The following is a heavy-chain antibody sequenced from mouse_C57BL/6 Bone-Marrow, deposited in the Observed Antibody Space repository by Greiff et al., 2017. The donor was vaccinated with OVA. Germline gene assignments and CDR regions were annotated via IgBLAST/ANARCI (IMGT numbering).Heavy chain of an antibody. V-gene: IGHV1-22*01. Sequence: EVQLQQSGPELVKPGASVKMSCKASGYTFTDYNMHWVKQSHGKSLEWIGYINPNNGGTSYNQKFKGKATLTVNKSSSTAYMELRSLTSEDSAVYYCARRDYYGSPHYYAMDYWGQGTSVTVSS. CDR3: ARRDYYGSPHYYAMDY. J-gene: IGHJ4*01. D-gene: IGHD1-1*01. CDR1: GYTFTDYN. CDR2: INPNNGGT.